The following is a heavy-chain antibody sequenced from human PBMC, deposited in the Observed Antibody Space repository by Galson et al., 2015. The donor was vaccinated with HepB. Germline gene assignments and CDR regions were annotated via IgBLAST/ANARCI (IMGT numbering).Heavy chain of an antibody. J-gene: IGHJ1*01. CDR2: MSSNGGST. V-gene: IGHV3-64D*06. Sequence: SLRLSCAASGITFSSYGMHWVRQAPGKGLEYVSAMSSNGGSTYYADSVKGRFTISRDNSKNTLYLQMSSLRPEDTAVYYCVKDPRRRYYYGSSGHRGYFQHWGQGTLVTVSS. D-gene: IGHD3-22*01. CDR3: VKDPRRRYYYGSSGHRGYFQH. CDR1: GITFSSYG.